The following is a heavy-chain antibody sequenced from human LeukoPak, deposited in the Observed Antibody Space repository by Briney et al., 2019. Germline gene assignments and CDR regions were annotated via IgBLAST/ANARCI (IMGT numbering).Heavy chain of an antibody. D-gene: IGHD2-2*01. CDR3: ANHLACGSTSCPPFDY. CDR2: ISDDSNYI. J-gene: IGHJ4*02. Sequence: GGSLRLSCAASGFTFSSYAMSWVRQAPGKGLEWVSSISDDSNYIYYADSVEGRFTISRDNAKNSLYLQMNSLRAEDTAVYYCANHLACGSTSCPPFDYWGQGTLVTVSS. V-gene: IGHV3-21*01. CDR1: GFTFSSYA.